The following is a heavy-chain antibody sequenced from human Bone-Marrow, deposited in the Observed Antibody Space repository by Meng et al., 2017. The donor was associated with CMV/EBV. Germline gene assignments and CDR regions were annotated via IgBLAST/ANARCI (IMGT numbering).Heavy chain of an antibody. J-gene: IGHJ4*02. CDR3: AKWNFWSGYYLDY. CDR2: ISYDGSNK. CDR1: GFTFSSYA. D-gene: IGHD3-3*01. Sequence: GGSLRLSCAASGFTFSSYAMHWVRQAPGKGLEWVAVISYDGSNKYYADSVKGRFTISRDNSKNTLYLQMNSLRAEDTAVYYCAKWNFWSGYYLDYWGQGTLVTVSS. V-gene: IGHV3-30*04.